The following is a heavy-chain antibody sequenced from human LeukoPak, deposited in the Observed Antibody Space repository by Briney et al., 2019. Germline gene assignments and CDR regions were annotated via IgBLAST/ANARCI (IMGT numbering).Heavy chain of an antibody. J-gene: IGHJ4*02. CDR2: IKQDGSEK. CDR3: ARASNTIPDDY. V-gene: IGHV3-7*03. CDR1: GFTFSSYW. Sequence: GGSLRLSCAAFGFTFSSYWMSWVRQAPGKGLEWVANIKQDGSEKYYVDSVKGRFTISRDNAKNSLYLQMNSLRAEDTAVYYCARASNTIPDDYWGQGTLVTVSS. D-gene: IGHD3-3*01.